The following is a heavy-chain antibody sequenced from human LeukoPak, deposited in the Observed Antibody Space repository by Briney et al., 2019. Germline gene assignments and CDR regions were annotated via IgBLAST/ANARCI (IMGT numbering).Heavy chain of an antibody. CDR2: FSYSGNT. J-gene: IGHJ5*02. D-gene: IGHD3-3*01. Sequence: GSLRLSCAASGFTFSDYYMSWIRQPPGKGLEWMGSFSYSGNTYYNPSLKSRITVSVDTSKNQFSLKLSSVTAADTAVYFCARRDTPFTIFGVIGWFDPWGQGTLVTVSS. CDR1: GFTFSDYY. V-gene: IGHV4-59*04. CDR3: ARRDTPFTIFGVIGWFDP.